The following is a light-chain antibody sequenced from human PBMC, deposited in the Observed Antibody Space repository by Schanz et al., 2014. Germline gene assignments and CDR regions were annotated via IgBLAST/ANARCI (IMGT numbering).Light chain of an antibody. CDR1: SSDVGGYNF. J-gene: IGLJ3*02. Sequence: QSALTQPPSASGSPGQSVTISCTGTSSDVGGYNFVSWYQQIPGKAPKLMIYKVTQRPSGVPDRFSGSKSGNTASLTVSGLQPDDEDDYYCCSYAGSTTYWLFGGGTKVTVL. CDR2: KVT. V-gene: IGLV2-8*01. CDR3: CSYAGSTTYWL.